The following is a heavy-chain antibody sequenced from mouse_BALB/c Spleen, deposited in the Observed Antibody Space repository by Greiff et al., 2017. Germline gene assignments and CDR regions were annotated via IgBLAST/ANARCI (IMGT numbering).Heavy chain of an antibody. CDR2: ISNGGGST. CDR3: ARQEEAMDY. J-gene: IGHJ4*01. CDR1: GFTFSSYT. V-gene: IGHV5-12-2*01. Sequence: EVQVVESGGGLVQPGGSLKLSCAASGFTFSSYTMSWVRQTPEKRLEWVAYISNGGGSTYYPDTVKGRFTISRDNAKNTLYLQMSSLKSEDTAMYYCARQEEAMDYWGQGTSVTVSS.